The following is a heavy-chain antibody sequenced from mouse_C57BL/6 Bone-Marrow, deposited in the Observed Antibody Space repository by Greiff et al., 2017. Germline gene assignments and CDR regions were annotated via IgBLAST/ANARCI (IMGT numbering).Heavy chain of an antibody. CDR3: ARWTMVTSNVDY. Sequence: VQLQQSGAELVRPGTSVKVSCKASGYAFTNYLIEWVKQRPGQGLEWIGVINPGSGGTNYNEKFKGKATLTADKSSSTAYMQLSSLISEDSAVYFCARWTMVTSNVDYWGQGTTLTVSS. V-gene: IGHV1-54*01. CDR1: GYAFTNYL. CDR2: INPGSGGT. J-gene: IGHJ2*01. D-gene: IGHD2-2*01.